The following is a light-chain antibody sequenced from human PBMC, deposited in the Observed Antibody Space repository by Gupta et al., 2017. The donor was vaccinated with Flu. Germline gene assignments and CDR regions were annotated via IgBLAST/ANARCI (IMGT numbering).Light chain of an antibody. V-gene: IGLV2-14*01. CDR2: DVT. Sequence: QPALTQPSSVPGPPGQPITISCTGTSSDVGRSDYVSWYQQHPDTAPKLICYDVTNRPSGVSSRFSCSTAGTTASLNISVLQAEDETYYCGSSYTSGSTWDVFGTGTKVTVL. CDR1: SSDVGRSDY. CDR3: SSYTSGSTWDV. J-gene: IGLJ1*01.